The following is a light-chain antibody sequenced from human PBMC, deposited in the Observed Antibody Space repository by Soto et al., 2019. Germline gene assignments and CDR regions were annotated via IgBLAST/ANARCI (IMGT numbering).Light chain of an antibody. CDR3: QQYGSSPT. Sequence: EIVLTQSPGTLSLSPGERVTLSCRASQSLSSGYLAWYQQKFGQAPRLLIYDASRRATGIPERFSGSGSGTDFTLTINSLEPEDFAVYYCQQYGSSPTFGLGTKVDIK. J-gene: IGKJ1*01. CDR2: DAS. V-gene: IGKV3-20*01. CDR1: QSLSSGY.